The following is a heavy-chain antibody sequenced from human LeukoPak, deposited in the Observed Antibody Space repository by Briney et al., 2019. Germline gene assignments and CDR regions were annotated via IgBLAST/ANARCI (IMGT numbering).Heavy chain of an antibody. D-gene: IGHD3-16*01. J-gene: IGHJ4*02. CDR1: GASFSGYY. Sequence: SETLSHTCAVYGASFSGYYWSWIRQPPGKGLEWIGEINHSGSTDYNPSLKSRVTISVDTSKNQFSLKLSSVTAADTAVYYCATSGGTLGLTNYSAYWGQGTLVTVSS. V-gene: IGHV4-34*01. CDR3: ATSGGTLGLTNYSAY. CDR2: INHSGST.